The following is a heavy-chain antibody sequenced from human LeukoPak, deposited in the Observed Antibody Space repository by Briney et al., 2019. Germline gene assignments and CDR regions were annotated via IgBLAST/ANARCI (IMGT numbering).Heavy chain of an antibody. CDR1: GFTFSSYG. J-gene: IGHJ4*02. V-gene: IGHV3-30*18. Sequence: GRSLRLSCAASGFTFSSYGMHWVRQAPGKGLEWVAVISYDGSNKYYADSVKGRFTISRDNSKNTLYLQMNSLRAEDTAVYYCAKDRHGDYFDYWGQGTLVTVSS. CDR2: ISYDGSNK. D-gene: IGHD4-17*01. CDR3: AKDRHGDYFDY.